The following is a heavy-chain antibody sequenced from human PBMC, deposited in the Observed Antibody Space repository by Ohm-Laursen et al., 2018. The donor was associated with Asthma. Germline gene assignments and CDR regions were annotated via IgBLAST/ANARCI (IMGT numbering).Heavy chain of an antibody. CDR3: AVSIYAYGEGAY. V-gene: IGHV3-7*05. J-gene: IGHJ4*02. CDR1: GFTFSSFG. CDR2: INQDGSIW. D-gene: IGHD3-10*01. Sequence: SLRLSCAASGFTFSSFGMHWVRQAPGRGLEWVANINQDGSIWGYVDSVKGRFAISRDNAHNSLYLQMNSLRAGDTAFYYCAVSIYAYGEGAYWGQGTLVTVSS.